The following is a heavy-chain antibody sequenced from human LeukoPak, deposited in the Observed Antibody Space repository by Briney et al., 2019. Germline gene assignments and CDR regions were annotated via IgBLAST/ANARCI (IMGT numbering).Heavy chain of an antibody. D-gene: IGHD3-16*01. Sequence: SETLSLTCTVSGGSISSHYWSWIRQHPGKGLEWIGYIYYSGSTYYNPSLKSRVTISVDTSKNQFSLKLSSVTAADTAVYYCAGSPSGYDYVWGSYGFDYWGQGTLVTVSS. J-gene: IGHJ4*02. CDR1: GGSISSHY. CDR2: IYYSGST. V-gene: IGHV4-59*06. CDR3: AGSPSGYDYVWGSYGFDY.